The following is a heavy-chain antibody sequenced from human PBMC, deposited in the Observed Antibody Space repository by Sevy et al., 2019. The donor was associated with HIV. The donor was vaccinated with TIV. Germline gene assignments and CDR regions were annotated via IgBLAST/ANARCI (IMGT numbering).Heavy chain of an antibody. J-gene: IGHJ4*02. CDR1: GFTFSSYE. CDR3: ARDRQGITVAGTAIDY. D-gene: IGHD6-19*01. Sequence: GGSLRLSCAASGFTFSSYEMNWVRQAPGNGLEWISYITLSGSSMYYADSVKGRFTISRDNAKNSLYLQMNSLRAEDTAVYYCARDRQGITVAGTAIDYWGQGTVVTVSS. V-gene: IGHV3-48*03. CDR2: ITLSGSSM.